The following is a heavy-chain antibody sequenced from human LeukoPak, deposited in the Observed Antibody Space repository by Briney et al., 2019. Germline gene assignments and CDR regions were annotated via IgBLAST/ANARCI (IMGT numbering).Heavy chain of an antibody. Sequence: GGSLRLSCSASGFTFSSYAMHWVRQAPGKGLEYVSVISSNGGITYYADSVKGRFTISRDNSKNTLYLQMSSLRAEDAAVYHCVKDGGMATIFDFWGQGTLVTVSS. J-gene: IGHJ4*02. CDR3: VKDGGMATIFDF. CDR2: ISSNGGIT. D-gene: IGHD5-24*01. V-gene: IGHV3-64D*06. CDR1: GFTFSSYA.